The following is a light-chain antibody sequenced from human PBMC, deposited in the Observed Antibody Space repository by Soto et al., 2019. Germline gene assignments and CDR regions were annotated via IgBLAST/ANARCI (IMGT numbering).Light chain of an antibody. J-gene: IGKJ4*01. CDR2: AAS. V-gene: IGKV1-39*01. CDR3: QQIYVTPLT. CDR1: PNVGKY. Sequence: DVQMTHSPSSLSASIGDRVTITCRASPNVGKYLNWYQQKPGKAPNVLIHAASTLRSGVPLRFSGSGSGTEFTLTISSLQPEDSGTYYCQQIYVTPLTFGGGTRLEV.